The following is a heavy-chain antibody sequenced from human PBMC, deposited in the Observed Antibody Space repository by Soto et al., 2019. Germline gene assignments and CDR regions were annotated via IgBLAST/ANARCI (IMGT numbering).Heavy chain of an antibody. D-gene: IGHD4-4*01. Sequence: GGSLRLSCAASGFTFSDYYMSWIRQAPGKGLEWVSYISSSGSTIYYADSLKGRFTISRDNAKNSLYLQMNSLRAEDTAVYYCARDSYSNYGGNPYYYYGMDVWGQGTTVTVSS. V-gene: IGHV3-11*01. CDR3: ARDSYSNYGGNPYYYYGMDV. CDR2: ISSSGSTI. CDR1: GFTFSDYY. J-gene: IGHJ6*02.